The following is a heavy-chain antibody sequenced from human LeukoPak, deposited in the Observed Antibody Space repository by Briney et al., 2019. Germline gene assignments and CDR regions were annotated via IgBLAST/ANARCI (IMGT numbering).Heavy chain of an antibody. D-gene: IGHD2-8*01. CDR2: VSTDGSST. CDR3: VRGCTNGACNIGGFDN. CDR1: GFTFSSYW. V-gene: IGHV3-74*01. Sequence: GGSLRLSCAVSGFTFSSYWMHWVRQAPGKGLVWVSRVSTDGSSTSYADSVKGRFTISRDNAKNTLYLQMNSLRTEYTAVFYCVRGCTNGACNIGGFDNWGQGTLVTVSS. J-gene: IGHJ4*02.